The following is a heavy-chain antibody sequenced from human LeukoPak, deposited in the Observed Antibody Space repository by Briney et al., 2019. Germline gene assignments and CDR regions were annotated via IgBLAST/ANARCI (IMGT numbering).Heavy chain of an antibody. J-gene: IGHJ3*02. CDR2: IYSGGST. D-gene: IGHD1-26*01. V-gene: IGHV3-53*01. CDR1: GFTVSSNY. CDR3: ARGFSHTYYAFDI. Sequence: PGGSLRLSCAASGFTVSSNYMSWVRQAPGKGLEWVSVIYSGGSTYYADSVKGRFTISRDNSKNTLYLQMNSLRAEDTDVYYCARGFSHTYYAFDIWGQGTMVTVSS.